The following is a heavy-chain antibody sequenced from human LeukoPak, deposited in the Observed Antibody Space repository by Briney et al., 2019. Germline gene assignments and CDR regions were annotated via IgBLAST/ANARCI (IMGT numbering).Heavy chain of an antibody. J-gene: IGHJ6*03. D-gene: IGHD7-27*01. V-gene: IGHV4-34*01. CDR1: GGSFSGYY. CDR3: ARGRTGDDGYYYHYYMDV. CDR2: INHSGST. Sequence: PSETLSLTCAVYGGSFSGYYWSWIRQPPGKGLEWIGEINHSGSTNYNPSLKSRVTISVDTSKNQFSLKLSSVTAADTAVYYCARGRTGDDGYYYHYYMDVWGKGTTVTVSS.